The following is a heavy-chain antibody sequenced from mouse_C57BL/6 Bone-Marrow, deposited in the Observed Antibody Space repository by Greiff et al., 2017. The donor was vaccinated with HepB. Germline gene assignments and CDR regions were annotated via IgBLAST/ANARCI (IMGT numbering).Heavy chain of an antibody. Sequence: VQLQQSGAELAKPGASVKLSCKASGYTFTRYWMHWVQQRPGQGLEWIVYINPSSGYTKYNQKFKDKATLTEDKSSITAYMQLSSRTYEDAAVYYGARERLRRLYWYFDVWGTGTTVTVSS. CDR2: INPSSGYT. CDR1: GYTFTRYW. V-gene: IGHV1-7*01. J-gene: IGHJ1*03. D-gene: IGHD2-2*01. CDR3: ARERLRRLYWYFDV.